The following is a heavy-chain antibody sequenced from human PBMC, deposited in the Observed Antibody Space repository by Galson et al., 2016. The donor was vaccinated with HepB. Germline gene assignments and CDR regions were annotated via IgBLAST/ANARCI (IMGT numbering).Heavy chain of an antibody. CDR1: GDSVSSNSAA. CDR2: TYYRSKWSS. Sequence: CAISGDSVSSNSAAWTWIRQSPSRGLEWLGRTYYRSKWSSEYSVSLRGRVTINTDASKNQFSLQLSSVTPEDMAVYYCARDGREAHCYFDLWGRGTLVTVSS. CDR3: ARDGREAHCYFDL. D-gene: IGHD1-26*01. V-gene: IGHV6-1*01. J-gene: IGHJ2*01.